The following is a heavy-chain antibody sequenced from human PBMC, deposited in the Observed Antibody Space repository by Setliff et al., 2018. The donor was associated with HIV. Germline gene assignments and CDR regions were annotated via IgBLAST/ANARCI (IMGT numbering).Heavy chain of an antibody. CDR2: IKQGGNDK. V-gene: IGHV3-7*03. CDR3: ARDNHYYYYMDV. J-gene: IGHJ6*03. CDR1: QFAFKSYW. Sequence: GGSLRLSCTASQFAFKSYWMTWVRQAPGKGLEWVATIKQGGNDKYYVDSVKGRFTISRDNAKNSLYLQMNSLRAEDTAVYSCARDNHYYYYMDVWGKGTTVTVSS.